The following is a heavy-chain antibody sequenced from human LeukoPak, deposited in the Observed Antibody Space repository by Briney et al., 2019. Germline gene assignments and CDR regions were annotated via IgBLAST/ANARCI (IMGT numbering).Heavy chain of an antibody. CDR3: AKEGSGVGYFDY. CDR1: GFTFSSYV. D-gene: IGHD6-19*01. Sequence: GGSLRLSCAASGFTFSSYVMHWVRQAPGKGLEGVAFIRYDGSNKYYADSVKGRFTISRYNSKNTLYLQMNSLRAEDTAVYYCAKEGSGVGYFDYWGQGTLVTVSS. V-gene: IGHV3-30*02. CDR2: IRYDGSNK. J-gene: IGHJ4*02.